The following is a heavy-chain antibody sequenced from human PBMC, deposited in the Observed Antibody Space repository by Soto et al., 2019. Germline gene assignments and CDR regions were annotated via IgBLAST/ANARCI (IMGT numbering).Heavy chain of an antibody. J-gene: IGHJ4*02. V-gene: IGHV4-39*01. Sequence: QLQLQESGPGLVKPSETLSLTCTVSGGSISSSSYYWGWIRQPPGKGLEWIGSIYYSGSTYYNPSLKSRVTISVDTSKNQFSLKLSSVTAADTAVYYCARRGQWLGVGDFDYWGQGTLVTVSS. CDR1: GGSISSSSYY. D-gene: IGHD6-19*01. CDR2: IYYSGST. CDR3: ARRGQWLGVGDFDY.